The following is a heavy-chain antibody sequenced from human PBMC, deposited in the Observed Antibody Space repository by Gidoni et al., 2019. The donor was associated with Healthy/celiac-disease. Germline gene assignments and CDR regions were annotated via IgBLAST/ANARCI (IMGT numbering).Heavy chain of an antibody. CDR2: IYYSGST. Sequence: QVQLQESGPGLVKPSETLSLTCSVSGGSIRSYYWSWIRQPPGKGLEWIVYIYYSGSTNYNPSLKSRVTISIDTSKNQFSLKLSSVTAADTAVYYCAVGYTYGFFDSWGQGTLVTVSS. D-gene: IGHD5-18*01. CDR1: GGSIRSYY. J-gene: IGHJ4*02. CDR3: AVGYTYGFFDS. V-gene: IGHV4-59*01.